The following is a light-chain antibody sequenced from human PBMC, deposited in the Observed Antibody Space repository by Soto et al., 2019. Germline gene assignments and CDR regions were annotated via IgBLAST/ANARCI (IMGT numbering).Light chain of an antibody. Sequence: EVVLTQSPGTVSLSPGERATLSCRASQSVTSNYLAWYQQKPGQAPRLLIYAASSRATGIPDRFSGSGSGTDFALSMGRLEPEDFGVYYCHQYGSSITWTFGQGTKVEIK. V-gene: IGKV3-20*01. CDR1: QSVTSNY. J-gene: IGKJ1*01. CDR3: HQYGSSITWT. CDR2: AAS.